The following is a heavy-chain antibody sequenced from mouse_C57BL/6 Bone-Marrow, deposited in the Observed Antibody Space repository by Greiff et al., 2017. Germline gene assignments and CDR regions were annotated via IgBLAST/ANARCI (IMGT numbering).Heavy chain of an antibody. CDR1: GYAFSSSW. J-gene: IGHJ2*01. CDR3: ARSYYGSSYDYYFDY. V-gene: IGHV1-82*01. Sequence: QVQLQQSGPELVKPGASVKISCKASGYAFSSSWMNWVKQRPGKGLEWIGRIYPGDGDTTYNGKFKGKATLTADKSSSTAYMQLSSLTSEDSAVYFCARSYYGSSYDYYFDYWGQGTTLTVSS. CDR2: IYPGDGDT. D-gene: IGHD1-1*01.